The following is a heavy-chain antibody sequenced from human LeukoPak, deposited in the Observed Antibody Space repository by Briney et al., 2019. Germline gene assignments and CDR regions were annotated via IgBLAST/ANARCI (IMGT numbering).Heavy chain of an antibody. CDR3: AREIFGVVTTPFDY. CDR2: IIPIFGTA. V-gene: IGHV1-69*13. CDR1: GGTFSSYA. Sequence: GASVTVSCKASGGTFSSYAISWVRQAPGQGLEWMGGIIPIFGTANYAQKFQGRVTITADESTSTAYMELSSLRSEDTAVYYCAREIFGVVTTPFDYWGQGTLVTVSS. J-gene: IGHJ4*02. D-gene: IGHD3-3*01.